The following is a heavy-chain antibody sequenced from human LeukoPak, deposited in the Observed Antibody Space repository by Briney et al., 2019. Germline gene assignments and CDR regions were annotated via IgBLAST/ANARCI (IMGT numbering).Heavy chain of an antibody. V-gene: IGHV4-31*03. J-gene: IGHJ5*02. D-gene: IGHD5-12*01. Sequence: SQTLPLICTVSGGSISRGGYYWSWIRQHPGKGLECIGYIYYSGSTYYNPSLKSRVTISVDTSKNQFSLKLSSVTAADTAVYYCAGGYSGYDSPWFDPWGQGTLVTVSS. CDR2: IYYSGST. CDR1: GGSISRGGYY. CDR3: AGGYSGYDSPWFDP.